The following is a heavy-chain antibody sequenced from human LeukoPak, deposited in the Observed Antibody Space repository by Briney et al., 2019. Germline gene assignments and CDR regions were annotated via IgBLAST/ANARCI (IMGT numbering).Heavy chain of an antibody. CDR3: ARRRRATPILFDY. CDR2: IYYNGST. V-gene: IGHV4-39*01. Sequence: PSETLSPTCTVSAGSLTSSNYYWGWIRQPPGKGLEGICRIYYNGSTYYNPSLKRRFTISVETSKNEFCRRLWSVTAAHSAGYKCARRRRATPILFDYWGQGTLVTVSS. D-gene: IGHD5-12*01. CDR1: AGSLTSSNYY. J-gene: IGHJ4*02.